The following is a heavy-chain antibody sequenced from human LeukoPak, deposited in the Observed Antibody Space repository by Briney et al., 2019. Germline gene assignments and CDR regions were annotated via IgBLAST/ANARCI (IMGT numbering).Heavy chain of an antibody. J-gene: IGHJ4*02. Sequence: GGSLRLSCAASAFTFDDYGMSWVRQAPGKGLEWVSAISGSGGSTYYADSVKGRFTISRDNSKNTLYLQMNSLRAEDTAVYYCAKMAAAGTIPYYFDYWGQGTLVTVSS. CDR2: ISGSGGST. CDR1: AFTFDDYG. CDR3: AKMAAAGTIPYYFDY. D-gene: IGHD6-13*01. V-gene: IGHV3-23*01.